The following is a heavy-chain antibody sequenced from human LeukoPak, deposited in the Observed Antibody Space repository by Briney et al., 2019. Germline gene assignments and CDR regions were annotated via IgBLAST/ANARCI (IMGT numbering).Heavy chain of an antibody. CDR2: INHSGST. J-gene: IGHJ4*02. D-gene: IGHD3-10*01. CDR1: GGSISSGSYY. Sequence: PSQTLSLTCTVSGGSISSGSYYWSWIRQPAGKGLEWIGEINHSGSTNYNPSLKSRATISVDTSKNQFSLKLSSVTAADTAVYYCARGARNLWFGEPYYFDYWGQGTLVTVSS. V-gene: IGHV4-61*09. CDR3: ARGARNLWFGEPYYFDY.